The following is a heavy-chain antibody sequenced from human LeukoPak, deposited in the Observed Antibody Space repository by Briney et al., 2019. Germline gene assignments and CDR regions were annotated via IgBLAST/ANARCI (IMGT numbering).Heavy chain of an antibody. Sequence: PSETLSLTCTVSGGSIRSSYYYWGWIRQPPGKGLEWIGSIYDSGSTYYNPSLKSRVTISVDTSKNQFSLKLSSVTAADTAVYYCARDPYCSSTSCYPDVWGQGTTVTVSS. CDR3: ARDPYCSSTSCYPDV. V-gene: IGHV4-39*02. CDR2: IYDSGST. D-gene: IGHD2-2*01. CDR1: GGSIRSSYYY. J-gene: IGHJ6*02.